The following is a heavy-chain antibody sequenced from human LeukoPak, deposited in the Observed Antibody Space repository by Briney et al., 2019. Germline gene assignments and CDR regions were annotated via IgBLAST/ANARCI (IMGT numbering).Heavy chain of an antibody. J-gene: IGHJ4*02. CDR3: ATADSVYSSGWSGDY. CDR2: ISSSSSYI. CDR1: GFTFSSYS. Sequence: GGSLRLSCAASGFTFSSYSMNWVRQAPGKGLEWVSSISSSSSYIYYADSVKGRFTISRDNAKNSLYLQMNSLRAEDTAVYYCATADSVYSSGWSGDYWGQGTLVTVSS. D-gene: IGHD6-19*01. V-gene: IGHV3-21*01.